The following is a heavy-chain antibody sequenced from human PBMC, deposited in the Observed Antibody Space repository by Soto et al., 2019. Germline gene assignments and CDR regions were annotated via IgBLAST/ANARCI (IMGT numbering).Heavy chain of an antibody. J-gene: IGHJ4*02. V-gene: IGHV4-59*08. CDR2: IYYSGST. Sequence: SETLSLTCTVSGGSISSYYWSWIRQPPGKGLEWIGYIYYSGSTNYNPSLKSRVTISVDTSKNQFSLKLSSVTAADTAVYYCARTTGGPFDYWGQGTLVTVSS. CDR1: GGSISSYY. CDR3: ARTTGGPFDY. D-gene: IGHD1-1*01.